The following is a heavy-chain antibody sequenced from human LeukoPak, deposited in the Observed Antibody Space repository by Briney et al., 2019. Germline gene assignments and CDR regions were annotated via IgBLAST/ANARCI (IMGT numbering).Heavy chain of an antibody. CDR1: AGSISSYY. D-gene: IGHD3-10*01. Sequence: PSETLSLTCTVSAGSISSYYWSWVRQPPGKGLEWIGYIYYSGSTNYNPSLKSRVSISVDTSKNQFSLKLTSVTAADTAVYYCAALSYYGSGSYYNWFDPWGQGTLVTVSS. CDR3: AALSYYGSGSYYNWFDP. J-gene: IGHJ5*02. V-gene: IGHV4-59*01. CDR2: IYYSGST.